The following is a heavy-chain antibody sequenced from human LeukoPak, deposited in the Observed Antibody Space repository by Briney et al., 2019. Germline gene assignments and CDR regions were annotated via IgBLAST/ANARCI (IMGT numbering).Heavy chain of an antibody. CDR1: GXTFSTYA. V-gene: IGHV3-23*01. J-gene: IGHJ4*02. Sequence: PGGSLRLSCATSGXTFSTYAVNWVRQAREKGLEWVSGISGSDGTTYYADSVKGRFTISRDNSKNTLYLQMNSLRAEDTAVYYCAKSCCSISSSYDGFDYWGPGTLVTVSS. D-gene: IGHD2-2*01. CDR3: AKSCCSISSSYDGFDY. CDR2: ISGSDGTT.